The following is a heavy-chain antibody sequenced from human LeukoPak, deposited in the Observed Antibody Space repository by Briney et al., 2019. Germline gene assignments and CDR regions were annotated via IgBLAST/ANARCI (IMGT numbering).Heavy chain of an antibody. V-gene: IGHV3-33*01. CDR1: GFDLSTYA. J-gene: IGHJ4*02. CDR2: IWFDESIK. D-gene: IGHD6-6*01. CDR3: AGLYSNSRPAAMGTLFDN. Sequence: GGSLRLSCAASGFDLSTYAMHWVRQAPGKGLEWVAVIWFDESIKYYADSVKGRFTISRDNSKNTLYLQMTSLRAEDSAVYYCAGLYSNSRPAAMGTLFDNWSQGTLVTVSS.